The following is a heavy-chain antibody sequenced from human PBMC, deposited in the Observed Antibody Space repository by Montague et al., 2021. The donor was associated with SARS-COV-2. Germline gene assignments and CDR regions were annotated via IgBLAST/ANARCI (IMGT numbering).Heavy chain of an antibody. CDR2: ISGSSTST. Sequence: SLRLSCAASGFTFSNYAMDWVRQAPGKGLEWVSAISGSSTSTYYADSVKGRFTISRGNSKNTLYLQMNSLRAEDTAVYYCAKDPMTTVVTLYFDYWGQGTLVTVSS. CDR1: GFTFSNYA. J-gene: IGHJ4*02. V-gene: IGHV3-23*01. CDR3: AKDPMTTVVTLYFDY. D-gene: IGHD4-23*01.